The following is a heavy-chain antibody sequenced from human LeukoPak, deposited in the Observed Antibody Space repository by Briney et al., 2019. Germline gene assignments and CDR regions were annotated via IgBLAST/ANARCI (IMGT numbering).Heavy chain of an antibody. CDR3: AKGHTYGLGASYLGY. D-gene: IGHD5-18*01. Sequence: GGSLRLSCAASGFIFDDYAMHWVRQAPGKGLEWVSAISWNSGSIGYADSVKGRFTISRDNAKNSLYSQMNSLRTEDTALYFCAKGHTYGLGASYLGYWGQGTLVTVSS. CDR2: ISWNSGSI. CDR1: GFIFDDYA. V-gene: IGHV3-9*01. J-gene: IGHJ4*02.